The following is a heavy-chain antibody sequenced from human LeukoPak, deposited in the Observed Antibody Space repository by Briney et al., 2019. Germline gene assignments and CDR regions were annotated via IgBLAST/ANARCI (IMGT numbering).Heavy chain of an antibody. CDR3: ARVSDDSSAPFDY. Sequence: GGSLRLSCAASGSTFSNYWMNWVRQAPGKGLEWVANIKQDGSEKYYVDSVKGRFTISRDNAKNSLYLQMNSLRAEDSAVYYCARVSDDSSAPFDYWGQGTLVTVSS. J-gene: IGHJ4*02. CDR1: GSTFSNYW. CDR2: IKQDGSEK. V-gene: IGHV3-7*01. D-gene: IGHD3-22*01.